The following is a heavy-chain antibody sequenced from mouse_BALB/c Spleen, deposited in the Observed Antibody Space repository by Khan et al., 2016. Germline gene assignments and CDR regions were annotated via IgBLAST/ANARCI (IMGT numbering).Heavy chain of an antibody. D-gene: IGHD2-4*01. CDR3: ARSPYEYDVGFAY. CDR2: IDPANGNT. CDR1: GFNIKDTY. V-gene: IGHV14-3*02. J-gene: IGHJ3*01. Sequence: VQLQQSGAELVKPGASVKLSCTASGFNIKDTYMHWVKQRPEQGLEWIGRIDPANGNTKYDPKFQGKATITADTSSNTAYLQLSSLTSEDTAVXCCARSPYEYDVGFAYWGQGTLVTVSA.